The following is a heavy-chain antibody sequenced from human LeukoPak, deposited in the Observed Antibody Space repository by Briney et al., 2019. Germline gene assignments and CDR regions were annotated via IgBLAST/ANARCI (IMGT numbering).Heavy chain of an antibody. CDR2: ITASGGNT. V-gene: IGHV3-23*01. CDR1: GFTFSNYS. Sequence: GASLRLSCAASGFTFSNYSMSWVPQAPGKGPEWGSAITASGGNTYYANSVKGRFTISRDNSKNTVFLQMNSLRAENTAVYYCAKWGDYDVLTGYYVSDYWGQGTLVTVSS. D-gene: IGHD3-9*01. CDR3: AKWGDYDVLTGYYVSDY. J-gene: IGHJ4*02.